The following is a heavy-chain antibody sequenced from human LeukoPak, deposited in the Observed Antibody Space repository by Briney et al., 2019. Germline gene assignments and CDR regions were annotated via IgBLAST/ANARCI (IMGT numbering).Heavy chain of an antibody. V-gene: IGHV1-69*02. CDR1: GGTFSSYT. D-gene: IGHD3-9*01. J-gene: IGHJ4*02. CDR2: IIPMLGIA. Sequence: SVKVSCKASGGTFSSYTISWVRQAPGQGLEWMGRIIPMLGIANYAQKLQGRVTITADKSTSTAYMELSSLRSEDTAVYYCARSRNYDILTGYSYYFDYWGQGTLVTVSS. CDR3: ARSRNYDILTGYSYYFDY.